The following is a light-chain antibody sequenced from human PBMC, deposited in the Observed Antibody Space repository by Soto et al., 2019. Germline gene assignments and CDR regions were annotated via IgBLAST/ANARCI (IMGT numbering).Light chain of an antibody. Sequence: QSVLTQPASVSGSPGQSITVSCTGSSRDFGDDKYVSWYQQQPGKGPNLLIYGVNRRPSGISNRFSGSKSGNTASLTISGLQGEDAAEYFCGSFTTSRIWVFGGGTKLTVL. CDR3: GSFTTSRIWV. V-gene: IGLV2-14*01. CDR2: GVN. CDR1: SRDFGDDKY. J-gene: IGLJ3*02.